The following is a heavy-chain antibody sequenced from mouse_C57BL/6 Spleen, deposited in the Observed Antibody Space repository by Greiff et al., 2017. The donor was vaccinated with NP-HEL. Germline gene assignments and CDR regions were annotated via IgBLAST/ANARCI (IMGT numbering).Heavy chain of an antibody. CDR3: TSSPYYFGSSYFDY. CDR2: IDPETGGT. CDR1: GYTFTDYE. J-gene: IGHJ2*01. Sequence: QVQLQQSGAELVRPGASVTLSCKASGYTFTDYEMHWVKQTPVHGLEWIGAIDPETGGTAYNQKFKGKAILTADKSSSTAYLELRSLTSEDSAVYYCTSSPYYFGSSYFDYWGQGTTLTVSS. D-gene: IGHD1-1*01. V-gene: IGHV1-15*01.